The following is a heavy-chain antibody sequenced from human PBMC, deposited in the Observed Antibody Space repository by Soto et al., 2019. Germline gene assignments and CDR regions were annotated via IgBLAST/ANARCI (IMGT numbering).Heavy chain of an antibody. J-gene: IGHJ4*02. D-gene: IGHD3-3*02. CDR1: GGSINIGGYY. V-gene: IGHV4-31*03. CDR2: IYYSGST. Sequence: SETLSLTCTVSGGSINIGGYYWSWIRQHPGKGLEWIGYIYYSGSTFYNPSLKSRVTISFDTSKNQFSLKLNSVTAADTAVYYCARTAWHFFDYWGQGTLVTVSS. CDR3: ARTAWHFFDY.